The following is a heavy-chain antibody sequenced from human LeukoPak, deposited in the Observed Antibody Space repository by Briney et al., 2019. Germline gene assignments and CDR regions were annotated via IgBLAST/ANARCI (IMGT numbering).Heavy chain of an antibody. CDR1: GYSFTSYW. Sequence: GESLKISCKGSGYSFTSYWIGWVRQMPGKGLEWMGIIYPGDSDTRYSPSFQGQVTISADKSISPAYLQWSSLKASDTAMYYCARLRYCSGGSYRLGWFDPWGQGTLVTVSS. CDR3: ARLRYCSGGSYRLGWFDP. J-gene: IGHJ5*02. D-gene: IGHD2-15*01. V-gene: IGHV5-51*01. CDR2: IYPGDSDT.